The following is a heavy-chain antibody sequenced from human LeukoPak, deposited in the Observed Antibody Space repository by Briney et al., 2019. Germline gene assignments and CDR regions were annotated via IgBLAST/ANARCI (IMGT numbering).Heavy chain of an antibody. Sequence: ASVKVSCKASGYTFTGYYMHWVRQAPGQGLEWMGWINPNSGGTNYAQKFQGRVTMTRDTSISTAYMELSRLRSDDTVVYYCAREAPPYYDILTGYYNVRYFDYWGQGTLVTVSS. V-gene: IGHV1-2*02. J-gene: IGHJ4*02. CDR2: INPNSGGT. D-gene: IGHD3-9*01. CDR1: GYTFTGYY. CDR3: AREAPPYYDILTGYYNVRYFDY.